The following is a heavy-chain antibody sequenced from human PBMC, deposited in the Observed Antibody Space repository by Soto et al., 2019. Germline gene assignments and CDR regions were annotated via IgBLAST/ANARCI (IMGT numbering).Heavy chain of an antibody. CDR3: ARDLTMIPPYPIFDY. V-gene: IGHV3-48*02. Sequence: PGGSLRLSCAASGFTFSSYSMNWVRQAPGKGLEWVSYISSSSSTIYYADSVKGRFTISRDNAKNSLYLQMNSLRDEDTAVYYCARDLTMIPPYPIFDYWGQGILVTVSS. J-gene: IGHJ4*02. CDR2: ISSSSSTI. CDR1: GFTFSSYS. D-gene: IGHD3-22*01.